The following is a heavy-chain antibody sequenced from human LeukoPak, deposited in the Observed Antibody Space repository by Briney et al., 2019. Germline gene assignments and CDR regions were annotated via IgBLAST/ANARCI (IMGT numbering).Heavy chain of an antibody. Sequence: GASVKVSCKASGYTFTGCYMHWVRQAPGQGLEWMGWINPNSGGTNYAQKFQGRVTMTRDTSITTAYMELSRLRSDDTAVYYCARVVAGNWFDPWGQGTLVTVSS. V-gene: IGHV1-2*02. CDR3: ARVVAGNWFDP. CDR2: INPNSGGT. CDR1: GYTFTGCY. D-gene: IGHD6-19*01. J-gene: IGHJ5*02.